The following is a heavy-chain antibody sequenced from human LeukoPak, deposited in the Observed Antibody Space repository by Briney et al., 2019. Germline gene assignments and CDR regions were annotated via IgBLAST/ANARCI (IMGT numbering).Heavy chain of an antibody. Sequence: GGSLRLSCAASGFTFSNYALSWVRQAPGKGLEWASDISGSGGSTYYADSVKGRFTISRDNSKNTMYLQMNSLRAEDTAVYYCAKRIQSAMAMGYWGQGTLVTVSS. D-gene: IGHD5-18*01. CDR1: GFTFSNYA. CDR3: AKRIQSAMAMGY. CDR2: ISGSGGST. V-gene: IGHV3-23*01. J-gene: IGHJ4*02.